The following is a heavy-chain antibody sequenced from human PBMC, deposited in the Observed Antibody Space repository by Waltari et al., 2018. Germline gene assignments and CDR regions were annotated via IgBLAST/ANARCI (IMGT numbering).Heavy chain of an antibody. D-gene: IGHD2-21*01. Sequence: EGPLVESGGGLVQPGESLRLSCAACGFPVSNNYISWVRQAPGKGLEGVSVIYSGGSTQYADSLKGRFTITRDSSKNTLYLQMNSLRVEDTAVYYCATSPGGGGFWGQGTLVTVSS. V-gene: IGHV3-66*01. CDR3: ATSPGGGGF. J-gene: IGHJ4*02. CDR1: GFPVSNNY. CDR2: IYSGGST.